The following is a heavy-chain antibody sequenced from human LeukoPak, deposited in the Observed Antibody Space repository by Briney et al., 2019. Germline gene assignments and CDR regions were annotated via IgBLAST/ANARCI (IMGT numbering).Heavy chain of an antibody. CDR1: GFTFKNYG. CDR2: IRHHGNDE. J-gene: IGHJ4*02. D-gene: IGHD2-21*01. Sequence: PGGPLRLSCAASGFTFKNYGMHWVRQAPGKGLEWVAYIRHHGNDEYYVDSVKGRFTVSRDNSKNMMYLQMNSLRAEDTAVYYCAKDADWACDYWGQGTLVTVSS. CDR3: AKDADWACDY. V-gene: IGHV3-30*02.